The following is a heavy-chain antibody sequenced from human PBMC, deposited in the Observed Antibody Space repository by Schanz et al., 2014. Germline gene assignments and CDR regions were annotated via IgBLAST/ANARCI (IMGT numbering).Heavy chain of an antibody. V-gene: IGHV3-53*04. D-gene: IGHD3-10*01. CDR2: IYTAGGT. CDR3: ARAVPVRGVIIRGGWFDP. CDR1: GLAVNSNS. Sequence: EVQLVESGGGLVQPGGSLRLSCAASGLAVNSNSMTWVRQAPGKGLEWVSNIYTAGGTHYADSVNGRFTISRHKSKNTLYLQMNSLRAEDTAVYYCARAVPVRGVIIRGGWFDPWGQGTLVTVSS. J-gene: IGHJ5*02.